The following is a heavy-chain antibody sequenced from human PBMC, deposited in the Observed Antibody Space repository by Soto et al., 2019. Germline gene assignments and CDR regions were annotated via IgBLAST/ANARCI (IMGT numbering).Heavy chain of an antibody. J-gene: IGHJ6*03. CDR3: ARDFYYYGSGSYRPYYYYMDV. V-gene: IGHV3-7*01. CDR1: GFTFSSYW. Sequence: EVQLVESGGGLVQPGGSLRLSCAASGFTFSSYWMSWVRQAPGKGLEWVANIKQDGSEKYYVDSVKGRFTISRDNAKNSLYLQMNSLRAEDTAVYYCARDFYYYGSGSYRPYYYYMDVWGKGTTVTVSS. CDR2: IKQDGSEK. D-gene: IGHD3-10*01.